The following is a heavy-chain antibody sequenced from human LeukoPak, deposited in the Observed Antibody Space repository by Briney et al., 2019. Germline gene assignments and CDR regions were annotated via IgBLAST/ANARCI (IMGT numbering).Heavy chain of an antibody. J-gene: IGHJ4*02. CDR3: ARDTAVAGSFDD. D-gene: IGHD6-19*01. CDR2: INHSGST. Sequence: MPSETLSLTCAVYGGSFSGYYWSWIRQPPGKGLEWIGEINHSGSTNYNPSLKSRVTISVDTSKNQFSLKLSSVTAADTAVYYCARDTAVAGSFDDWGQGTLVTVSS. V-gene: IGHV4-34*01. CDR1: GGSFSGYY.